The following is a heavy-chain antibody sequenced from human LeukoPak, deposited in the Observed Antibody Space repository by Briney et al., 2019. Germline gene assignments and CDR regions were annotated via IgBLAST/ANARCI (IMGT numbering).Heavy chain of an antibody. J-gene: IGHJ4*02. V-gene: IGHV3-23*01. CDR1: GFTFSSYA. D-gene: IGHD3-3*01. CDR3: TRAYDFWSGYYNDY. Sequence: GGSLRLSCAASGFTFSSYAMSWVRQAPGKGLEWVSVISGSGSTTYYADSVKGRFTASRDNSKNTLYLQMNSLRAEDTAVYYCTRAYDFWSGYYNDYWGQGTLVTVSS. CDR2: ISGSGSTT.